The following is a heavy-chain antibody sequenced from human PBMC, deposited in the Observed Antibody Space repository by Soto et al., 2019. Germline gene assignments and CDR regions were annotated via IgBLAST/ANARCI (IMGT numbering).Heavy chain of an antibody. CDR1: AFTFSRYC. D-gene: IGHD2-21*02. J-gene: IGHJ1*01. V-gene: IGHV3-23*01. CDR3: AKKWRDSPAEYLQH. Sequence: RASMRLSWAFSAFTFSRYCIRWVRPAPGKGLERESAISGSAGSTYYADSVKGRFTISIDNSKNTLYVQMNSLRAEDTAVYYCAKKWRDSPAEYLQHWGQGTLVTVSS. CDR2: ISGSAGST.